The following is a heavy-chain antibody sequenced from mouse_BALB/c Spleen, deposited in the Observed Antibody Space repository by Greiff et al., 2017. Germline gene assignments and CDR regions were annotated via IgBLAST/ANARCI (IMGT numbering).Heavy chain of an antibody. D-gene: IGHD1-2*01. CDR3: ARDGGRRRGYFDY. CDR1: GFTFSDYY. J-gene: IGHJ2*01. Sequence: EVKLVESGGGLVKPGGSLKLSCAASGFTFSDYYMYWVRQTPEKRLEWVATISDGGSYTYYPDSVKGRFTISRDNAKNNLYLQMSSLKSEDTAMYYCARDGGRRRGYFDYWGQGTTLTVSS. V-gene: IGHV5-4*02. CDR2: ISDGGSYT.